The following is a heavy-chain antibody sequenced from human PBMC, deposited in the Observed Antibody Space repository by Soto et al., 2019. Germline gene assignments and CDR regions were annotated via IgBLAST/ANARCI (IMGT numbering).Heavy chain of an antibody. V-gene: IGHV5-51*01. Sequence: PRESLKISCKGSGYSFTSYWIGWVRQMPGKGLEWKGIIYPGDSDTRYSPSFQGQVTISADKSISTAYLQWSSLKASDTAMYYCARFYYGSIGYHGAFDIWGQGTMVTVSS. CDR2: IYPGDSDT. J-gene: IGHJ3*02. CDR1: GYSFTSYW. D-gene: IGHD3-22*01. CDR3: ARFYYGSIGYHGAFDI.